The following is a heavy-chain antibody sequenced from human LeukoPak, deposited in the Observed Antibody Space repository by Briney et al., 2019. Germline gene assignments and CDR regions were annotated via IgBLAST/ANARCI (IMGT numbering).Heavy chain of an antibody. V-gene: IGHV3-11*06. J-gene: IGHJ3*02. Sequence: GGSLRLSCAASGFTFNNYAMSWVRQAPGKGLEWVSAISRRGSDTNYADSVKGRFTISRDNAENSLYLQMNNLRVEDTAVYYCARDTARMTGAFDMWGQGTMVTVSS. CDR2: ISRRGSDT. D-gene: IGHD1-14*01. CDR1: GFTFNNYA. CDR3: ARDTARMTGAFDM.